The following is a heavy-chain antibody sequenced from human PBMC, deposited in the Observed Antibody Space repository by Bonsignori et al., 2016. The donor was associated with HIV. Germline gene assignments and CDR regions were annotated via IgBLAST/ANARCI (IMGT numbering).Heavy chain of an antibody. CDR2: VNHSGST. CDR1: GGSFSGYY. J-gene: IGHJ3*02. Sequence: QVQLQQWGAGPLKPSETLSLTCAVYGGSFSGYYWSWIRQPPREGAWSGLGKVNHSGSTNYNPSLKSRVTISVDTSKNQFSLKLSSVTAADTAVYYCARPSWELDAFDIWGQGTMVTVSS. V-gene: IGHV4-34*01. CDR3: ARPSWELDAFDI. D-gene: IGHD1-26*01.